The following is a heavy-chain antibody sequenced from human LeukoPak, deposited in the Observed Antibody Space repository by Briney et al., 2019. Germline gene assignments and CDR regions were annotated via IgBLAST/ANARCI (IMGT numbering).Heavy chain of an antibody. V-gene: IGHV1-2*02. Sequence: ASVKVSCKASGYTFTGYYMHWVRQAPGQGLEWMGWINPNSGGTNYAQKLQGRVTMTRNTSISTAYMELSSLRSEDTAVYYCARVEYGHDAFDIWAQGTMVTVSS. CDR3: ARVEYGHDAFDI. CDR2: INPNSGGT. J-gene: IGHJ3*02. D-gene: IGHD2/OR15-2a*01. CDR1: GYTFTGYY.